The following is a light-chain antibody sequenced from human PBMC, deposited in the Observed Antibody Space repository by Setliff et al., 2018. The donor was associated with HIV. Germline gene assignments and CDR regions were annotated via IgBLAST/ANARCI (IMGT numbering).Light chain of an antibody. CDR2: DVN. CDR3: SSYTSSGSV. Sequence: QSALTQPASVSGSPGQSITISCTGTSTGIGGYDYVSWYQHHTGKAPKLIIYDVNNRPSGVSDRFSGSKSGNTASLTISGLQADDEALYYCSSYTSSGSVFGGGTKVTV. J-gene: IGLJ2*01. CDR1: STGIGGYDY. V-gene: IGLV2-14*01.